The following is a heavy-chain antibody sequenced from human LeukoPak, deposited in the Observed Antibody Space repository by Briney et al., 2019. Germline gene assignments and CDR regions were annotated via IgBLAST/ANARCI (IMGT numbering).Heavy chain of an antibody. CDR2: ISSSSSYI. V-gene: IGHV3-21*01. J-gene: IGHJ6*02. CDR1: GFTFSTYA. Sequence: PGGSLRLSCAASGFTFSTYAMNWVRQAPGKGLEWVSSISSSSSYIYYADSVKGRFTISRDNAQNSLSLQMNSLRADDTAVYYCAGGYGMDVWGQGTTVTVSS. CDR3: AGGYGMDV.